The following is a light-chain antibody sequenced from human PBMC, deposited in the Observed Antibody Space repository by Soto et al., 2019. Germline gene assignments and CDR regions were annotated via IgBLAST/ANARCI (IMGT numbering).Light chain of an antibody. CDR3: QHYNSYSEA. Sequence: DIQMTQSPSTLSASVGSRVTIIFRASQSISDWLAWYQQKPGTGTKLRIYDASSLESGVPSRGSGSGSRTEVTLTISSLQPDDFATYYCQHYNSYSEAFGQGTKVDIK. V-gene: IGKV1-5*02. CDR1: QSISDW. J-gene: IGKJ1*01. CDR2: DAS.